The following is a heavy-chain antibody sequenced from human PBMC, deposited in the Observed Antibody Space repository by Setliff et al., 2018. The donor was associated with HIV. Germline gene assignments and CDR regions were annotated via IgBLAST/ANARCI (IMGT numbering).Heavy chain of an antibody. Sequence: SETLSLTCTVSGGSISNYYWGWVRQPPGKGLEWIGYISYSGTTDHNPSLNTRVTISLDTAKKQFSLRLNLVTAGYTALYYCARNKDRYGAIDYWGQGTLVTVPQ. CDR1: GGSISNYY. D-gene: IGHD3-9*01. V-gene: IGHV4-59*01. CDR3: ARNKDRYGAIDY. J-gene: IGHJ4*02. CDR2: ISYSGTT.